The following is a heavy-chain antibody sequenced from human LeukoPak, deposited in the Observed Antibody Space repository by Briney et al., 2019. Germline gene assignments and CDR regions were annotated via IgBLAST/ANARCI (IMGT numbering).Heavy chain of an antibody. Sequence: TGGSLRLSCAASGFTFSSYAMHWVRQAPGKGLEYVSAISSNGGSTYYANSVKGRFTISRDNSKNTLYLQMGSLRAEDMAVYYCASRRGAYSSSWYYDGYFDYWGQGTLVTVSS. J-gene: IGHJ4*02. CDR2: ISSNGGST. CDR1: GFTFSSYA. V-gene: IGHV3-64*01. D-gene: IGHD6-13*01. CDR3: ASRRGAYSSSWYYDGYFDY.